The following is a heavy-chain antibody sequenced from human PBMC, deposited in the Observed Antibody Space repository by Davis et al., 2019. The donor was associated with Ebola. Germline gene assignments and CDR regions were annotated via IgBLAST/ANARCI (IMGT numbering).Heavy chain of an antibody. CDR1: GFTFSDPD. CDR2: ISTISNYI. V-gene: IGHV3-21*01. Sequence: PGGSLRLSCEASGFTFSDPDMNWVRQAPGKGLEWVSSISTISNYIYYADSVKGRFTISRDDAKNSLYLQMSSLIAEDTAVYFCAMTGSSDWSSWFDPWGQGTLVTVSS. J-gene: IGHJ5*02. D-gene: IGHD6-19*01. CDR3: AMTGSSDWSSWFDP.